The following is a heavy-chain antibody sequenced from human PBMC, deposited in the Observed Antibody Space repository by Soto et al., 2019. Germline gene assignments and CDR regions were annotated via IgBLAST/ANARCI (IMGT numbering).Heavy chain of an antibody. J-gene: IGHJ4*02. CDR1: GFTVSSKY. CDR2: INRGGSI. V-gene: IGHV3-66*01. Sequence: PGGSLRLSCAASGFTVSSKYMSWVRQAPGKGLEWVSLINRGGSISYADSVKGRFTISRDNSENTLYLQMNSLRAEDTAVYYCAKSGVYYDSSGYYYFDYWGQGTLVTVSS. D-gene: IGHD3-22*01. CDR3: AKSGVYYDSSGYYYFDY.